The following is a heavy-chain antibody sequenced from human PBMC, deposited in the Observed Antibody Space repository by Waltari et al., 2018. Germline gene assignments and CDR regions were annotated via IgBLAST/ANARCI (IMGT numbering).Heavy chain of an antibody. CDR3: ARGLS. V-gene: IGHV4-39*07. Sequence: QLQLQESGPGLAKPSETLSLTCTVSGGSISNSSYYWGWIRQPPGKGPEWIGSFYYSGSTYYDPSLKSRVTISVDTSKNQFSLKLSSVTAADTAVYYCARGLSWGKGTTVTISS. CDR2: FYYSGST. J-gene: IGHJ6*04. CDR1: GGSISNSSYY.